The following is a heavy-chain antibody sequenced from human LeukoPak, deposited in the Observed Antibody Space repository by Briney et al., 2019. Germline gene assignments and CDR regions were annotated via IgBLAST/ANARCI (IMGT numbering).Heavy chain of an antibody. V-gene: IGHV3-7*01. CDR3: ARDRIGGEEY. D-gene: IGHD3-16*01. CDR1: GFTFSDYY. CDR2: IKEDGSEK. J-gene: IGHJ4*02. Sequence: GSLRLSCAASGFTFSDYYMSWIRQAPGKGLEWVANIKEDGSEKDYVDSVKGRFTISRDNAKNSLYLQMDSLRAEDTAVYYCARDRIGGEEYWGQGTLVTVSS.